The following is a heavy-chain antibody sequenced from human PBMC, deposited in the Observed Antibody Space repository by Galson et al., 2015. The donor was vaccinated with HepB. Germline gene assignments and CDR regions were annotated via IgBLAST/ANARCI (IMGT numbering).Heavy chain of an antibody. J-gene: IGHJ4*02. CDR1: GFTFSSFE. CDR3: ARGPLAYCGGDCYSDFDY. CDR2: ISSSGSAI. V-gene: IGHV3-48*03. D-gene: IGHD2-21*02. Sequence: SLRLSCAASGFTFSSFEMNWVRQAPGKGLEWVSYISSSGSAIYYADSVKGRFTISRDNSKNTLYLQMNSLRAEDTAVYYCARGPLAYCGGDCYSDFDYWGQGTLVTVSS.